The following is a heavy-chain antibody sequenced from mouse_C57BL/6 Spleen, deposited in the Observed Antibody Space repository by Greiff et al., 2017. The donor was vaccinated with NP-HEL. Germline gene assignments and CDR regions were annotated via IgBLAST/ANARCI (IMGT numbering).Heavy chain of an antibody. J-gene: IGHJ2*01. D-gene: IGHD2-5*01. V-gene: IGHV1-55*01. Sequence: QVQLQQPGAELVKPGASVKMSCKASGYTFTSYWITWVKQRPGQGLEWIGDIYPGSGSTNYNEKFKSKATLTVDTSSSTAYMQLSSLTSEDSAVYYCARKKATYYSKGYYFDYWGQGTTLTVSS. CDR3: ARKKATYYSKGYYFDY. CDR1: GYTFTSYW. CDR2: IYPGSGST.